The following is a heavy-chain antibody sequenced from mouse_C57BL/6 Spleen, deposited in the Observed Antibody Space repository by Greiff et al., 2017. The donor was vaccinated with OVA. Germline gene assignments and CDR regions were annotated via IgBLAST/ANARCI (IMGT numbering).Heavy chain of an antibody. CDR2: IDPSDSYT. CDR1: GYTFTSYW. D-gene: IGHD2-5*01. V-gene: IGHV1-50*01. Sequence: QVQLQQPGAELVKPGASVKLSCKASGYTFTSYWMQWVKQRPGQGLEWIGEIDPSDSYTNYNQKFKGKATLTVDTSSSTSYMLLSSLTSEDSAVYYCARASNLYAMDYWGQGTSVTVSS. CDR3: ARASNLYAMDY. J-gene: IGHJ4*01.